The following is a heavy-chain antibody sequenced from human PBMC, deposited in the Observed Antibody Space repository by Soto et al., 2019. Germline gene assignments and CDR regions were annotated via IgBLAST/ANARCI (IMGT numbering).Heavy chain of an antibody. CDR2: IYPGDSDT. Sequence: GESLKISCKGSGYSFTSNWIGWVRQMPGKGLEWMGIIYPGDSDTRYSPSFQGQVTISAVKSISTAYLQWSSLKASDTAMYYCARPSDYEGDAFDIWGQGTMVTVSS. D-gene: IGHD4-17*01. J-gene: IGHJ3*02. CDR3: ARPSDYEGDAFDI. CDR1: GYSFTSNW. V-gene: IGHV5-51*01.